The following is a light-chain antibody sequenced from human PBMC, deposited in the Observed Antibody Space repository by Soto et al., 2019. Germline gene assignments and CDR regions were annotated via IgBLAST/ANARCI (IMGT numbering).Light chain of an antibody. J-gene: IGLJ2*01. CDR3: RSYTSSSTVV. Sequence: QSALTQPASVSGSPGQSITISCTGTSSDVGGYNYVSWYQQHPGKAPKHMIYDVSNRPSGVSNRFSGSKSGNTASLTISGLQAEDEADYYCRSYTSSSTVVFGGGTKLTVL. V-gene: IGLV2-14*01. CDR2: DVS. CDR1: SSDVGGYNY.